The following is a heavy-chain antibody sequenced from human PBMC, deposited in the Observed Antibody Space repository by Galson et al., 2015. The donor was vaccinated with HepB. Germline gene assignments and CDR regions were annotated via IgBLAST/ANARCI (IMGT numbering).Heavy chain of an antibody. CDR3: ARTWATADFNWFDP. V-gene: IGHV2-5*01. D-gene: IGHD2-2*01. CDR1: GFSLRSNVVG. Sequence: PALVKPTQTLTLTCSFSGFSLRSNVVGVTWVRQPPGKALEWLAVIYGNDEKRYSASLKSRLTITKDTSKNQVVLRINNMDPMDTATYYCARTWATADFNWFDPWGQGALVTVSS. CDR2: IYGNDEK. J-gene: IGHJ5*02.